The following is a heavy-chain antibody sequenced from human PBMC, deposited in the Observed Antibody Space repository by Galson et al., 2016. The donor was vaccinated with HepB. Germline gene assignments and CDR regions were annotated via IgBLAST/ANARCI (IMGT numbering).Heavy chain of an antibody. Sequence: LSLTCTVSGDSISSYFWSWVRQPPGNGLEYIGFIHYSGAVNSSPSLRGRITMSVDTSKSRLSLELTSVTPADTAVYYCARLGTCGRDCYSFDYWGQGVLVTVSS. J-gene: IGHJ4*02. CDR2: IHYSGAV. CDR3: ARLGTCGRDCYSFDY. V-gene: IGHV4-59*01. CDR1: GDSISSYF. D-gene: IGHD2-21*02.